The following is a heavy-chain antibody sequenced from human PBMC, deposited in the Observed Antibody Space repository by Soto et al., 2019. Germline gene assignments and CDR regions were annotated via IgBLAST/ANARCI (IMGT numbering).Heavy chain of an antibody. D-gene: IGHD3-16*01. J-gene: IGHJ4*02. CDR3: VRDLRGIGPWGPIFDY. CDR2: IKQDGSEK. Sequence: GGSLRLSCAASGFTFSSYWMSWVRQAPGKGLEWVANIKQDGSEKYYVDSVKGRFTISRDNAKNSLYLQMNSLRAEDTAVYYCVRDLRGIGPWGPIFDYWGQGTLVTVSS. V-gene: IGHV3-7*03. CDR1: GFTFSSYW.